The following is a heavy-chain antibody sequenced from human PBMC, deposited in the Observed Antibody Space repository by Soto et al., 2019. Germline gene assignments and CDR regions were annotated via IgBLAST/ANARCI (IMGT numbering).Heavy chain of an antibody. CDR2: ISSSSSTI. Sequence: PGGSLRLSCAASGFTFSSYAMSWVRQAPGKGLEWVSYISSSSSTIYYADSVKGRFTISRGNAKNSLYLQMNSLRAEDTAVYYCARSRRGDPAMDVWGKGTTVTVSS. J-gene: IGHJ6*03. D-gene: IGHD3-16*01. CDR1: GFTFSSYA. CDR3: ARSRRGDPAMDV. V-gene: IGHV3-48*01.